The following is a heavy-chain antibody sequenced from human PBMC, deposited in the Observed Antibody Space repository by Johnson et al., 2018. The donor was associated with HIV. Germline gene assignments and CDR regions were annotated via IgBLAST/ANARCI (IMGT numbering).Heavy chain of an antibody. V-gene: IGHV3-30-3*01. D-gene: IGHD6-6*01. CDR3: ARGPESRVARRDVFDI. J-gene: IGHJ3*02. CDR1: GFTFSRYA. Sequence: QVQLVESGGGVVQPGRSLRLSCAASGFTFSRYAMHWVRQAPGKGLEWVAVLSYDGSSKYYADSVKGRLTISRDNSKNTLYLQMNSLRAEDTAVYYCARGPESRVARRDVFDIWGQGTMVTVSS. CDR2: LSYDGSSK.